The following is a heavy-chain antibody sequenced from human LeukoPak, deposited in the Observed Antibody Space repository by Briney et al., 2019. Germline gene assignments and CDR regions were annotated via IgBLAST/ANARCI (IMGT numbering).Heavy chain of an antibody. CDR1: GGSFSGYY. J-gene: IGHJ5*02. D-gene: IGHD3-22*01. CDR2: INHSGST. CDR3: AIGLYAYYYDSSGPRGRFDP. V-gene: IGHV4-34*01. Sequence: SGTLSLTCAVYGGSFSGYYWSWIRQPPGKGLEWIGEINHSGSTNYNQSLKSRVTISVDTSKNQFSMKLSSVTAANLAVDDSAIGLYAYYYDSSGPRGRFDPWGQGTLVTVSS.